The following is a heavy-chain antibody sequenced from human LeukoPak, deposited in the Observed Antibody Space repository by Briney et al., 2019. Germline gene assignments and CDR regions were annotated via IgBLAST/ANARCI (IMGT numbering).Heavy chain of an antibody. V-gene: IGHV3-48*01. CDR2: ISGSSSII. CDR1: GFTFSSYS. CDR3: ARGSTYYDSSGQVPFDY. Sequence: GGSLRLSCAASGFTFSSYSMNWVRQAPGKGLEWGSYISGSSSIIYYADSVKGRFTISRDNGKNTLYLQMNSLRAEDTAVYYCARGSTYYDSSGQVPFDYWGHGTLVTVSS. J-gene: IGHJ4*01. D-gene: IGHD3-22*01.